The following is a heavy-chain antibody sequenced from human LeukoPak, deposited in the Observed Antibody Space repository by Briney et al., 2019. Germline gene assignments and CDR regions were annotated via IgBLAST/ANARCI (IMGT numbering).Heavy chain of an antibody. CDR3: ARSYWNLDY. J-gene: IGHJ4*02. Sequence: GGSLRLSCAASGFTFSGSAMHWVRQAPGKGLEWVAVISYDGSNKYYADSVKGRFTISRDNSKNTLYLQMNSLRAEDTAVYYCARSYWNLDYWGQGSLVTVSS. CDR2: ISYDGSNK. CDR1: GFTFSGSA. V-gene: IGHV3-30*04. D-gene: IGHD1-1*01.